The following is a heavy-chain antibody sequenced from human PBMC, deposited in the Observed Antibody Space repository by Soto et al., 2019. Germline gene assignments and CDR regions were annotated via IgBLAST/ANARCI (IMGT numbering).Heavy chain of an antibody. J-gene: IGHJ4*02. CDR3: ARGPALRYYDMSGYRGSFEY. D-gene: IGHD3-22*01. CDR2: MRPSDGST. Sequence: QVQLVQSGAEVVKPGASLTISCRASGYTVSSFYLHWVRQAPGQGLEWMGVMRPSDGSTNYAQKFQGRVTMNRATSTNTVYMDLSSLRSDDTAVYYCARGPALRYYDMSGYRGSFEYWGLGTLVTVSS. CDR1: GYTVSSFY. V-gene: IGHV1-46*01.